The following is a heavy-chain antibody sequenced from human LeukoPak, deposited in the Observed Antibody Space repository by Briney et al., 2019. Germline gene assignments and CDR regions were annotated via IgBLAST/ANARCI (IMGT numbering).Heavy chain of an antibody. V-gene: IGHV4-4*07. CDR1: GGSISSYY. CDR3: ARDRPRLRGYSYGYYYYMDV. J-gene: IGHJ6*03. Sequence: SETLSLTCTVSGGSISSYYWSWIRQPAGKGLEWIGRIYISGSGSNNYNPSLKSRVTMSVDTSKNQFSLKLSSVTAADTAVYYCARDRPRLRGYSYGYYYYMDVWGKGTTVTVSS. D-gene: IGHD5-18*01. CDR2: IYISGSGSN.